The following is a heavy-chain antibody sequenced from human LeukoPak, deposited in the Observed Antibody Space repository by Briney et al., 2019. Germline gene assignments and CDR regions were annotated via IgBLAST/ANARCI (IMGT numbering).Heavy chain of an antibody. CDR1: AFTFSSYA. V-gene: IGHV3-23*01. Sequence: GGSLRLSCAASAFTFSSYAMTWVRQAPGKGLEWVSTISGSSDSTYYADSVKGRFTISRDNSKSTLYLQMNSLRAEDTAVYYCAKDSTYSSGYYYFDYWGQGTLVTVSS. D-gene: IGHD6-19*01. CDR2: ISGSSDST. CDR3: AKDSTYSSGYYYFDY. J-gene: IGHJ4*02.